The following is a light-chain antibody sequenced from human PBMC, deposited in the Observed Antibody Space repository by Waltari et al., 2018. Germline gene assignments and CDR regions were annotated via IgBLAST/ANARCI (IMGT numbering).Light chain of an antibody. Sequence: DIVMTQSPDSLAVSLGERVTINCKSSQSLLYSSNNKNYLAWYQQKPGQAPNLLIYWASTRESGVPNRFSGSGSGTDFTLTISGLQAEDVAVYYCQQYYSTPLTFGPGTKLDIK. CDR3: QQYYSTPLT. CDR2: WAS. V-gene: IGKV4-1*01. J-gene: IGKJ3*01. CDR1: QSLLYSSNNKNY.